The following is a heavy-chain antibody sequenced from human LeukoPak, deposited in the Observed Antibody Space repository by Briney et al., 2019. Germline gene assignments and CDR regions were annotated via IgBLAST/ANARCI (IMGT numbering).Heavy chain of an antibody. CDR3: ARHQTINYYYDSSGSIDY. Sequence: PSETLSLTCTVSGGSISSSSYYWGWIRQPPGKGLEWIGSIYYSGSTYYNPSLKSRVTISVDTSKNQFSLKLSSVTAADTAVYYCARHQTINYYYDSSGSIDYWGQGTLVTVSS. CDR1: GGSISSSSYY. V-gene: IGHV4-39*01. D-gene: IGHD3-22*01. CDR2: IYYSGST. J-gene: IGHJ4*02.